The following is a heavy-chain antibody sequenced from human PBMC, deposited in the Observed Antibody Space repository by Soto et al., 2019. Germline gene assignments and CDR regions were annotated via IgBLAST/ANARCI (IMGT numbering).Heavy chain of an antibody. Sequence: SETLSLTCAVYGGSFSGYYWSWIRQPPEKGQERIGEINHSGSTNYNPSLKSRVTISVDTSKNQFSLKLSSVTAADTAVYYCARGRLVDTAMVKSHYYYGMDVWGQGTTVTVSS. V-gene: IGHV4-34*01. CDR2: INHSGST. J-gene: IGHJ6*02. CDR3: ARGRLVDTAMVKSHYYYGMDV. CDR1: GGSFSGYY. D-gene: IGHD5-18*01.